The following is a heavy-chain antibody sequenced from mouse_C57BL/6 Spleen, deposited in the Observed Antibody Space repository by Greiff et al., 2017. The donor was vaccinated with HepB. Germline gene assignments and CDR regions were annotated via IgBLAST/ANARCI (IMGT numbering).Heavy chain of an antibody. D-gene: IGHD2-4*01. J-gene: IGHJ4*01. CDR3: ARRDYYDCPFYAMDY. Sequence: QVQLQQPGAELVKPGASVKMSCKASGYTFTSYWITWVKQRPGQGLEWIGDIYPGSGSTNYNEKFKSKATLTVDTSSSTAYMQLSSLTSEDSAVYYCARRDYYDCPFYAMDYWGQGTSVTVSS. V-gene: IGHV1-55*01. CDR2: IYPGSGST. CDR1: GYTFTSYW.